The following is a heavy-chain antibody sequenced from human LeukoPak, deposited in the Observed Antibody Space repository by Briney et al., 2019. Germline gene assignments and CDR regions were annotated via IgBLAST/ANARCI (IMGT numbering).Heavy chain of an antibody. D-gene: IGHD6-13*01. CDR3: AKDLDAAAAPYSWFDP. CDR1: GFTFDTYA. Sequence: GGSLRLSCPASGFTFDTYAMNWVRQAPGKGLEWVSTISGSGANTYYADSVKGRFTISRDNSKNTLYLQMSSLRAEDTAVYYCAKDLDAAAAPYSWFDPWGQGTPVTVSS. J-gene: IGHJ5*02. CDR2: ISGSGANT. V-gene: IGHV3-23*01.